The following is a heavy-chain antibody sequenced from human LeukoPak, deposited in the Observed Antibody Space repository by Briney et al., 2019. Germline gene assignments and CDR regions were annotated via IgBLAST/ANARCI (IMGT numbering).Heavy chain of an antibody. CDR2: ISGSGGST. V-gene: IGHV3-23*01. CDR1: GFTFSTYV. J-gene: IGHJ3*02. D-gene: IGHD2-15*01. CDR3: AKSYCSGGSCWDAFDI. Sequence: GGSLRLSCAASGFTFSTYVMSWVRQAPGEGLEWVSAISGSGGSTYYADSVKGRFTISRDNSKNTLYLQMNSLRAEDTAVYYCAKSYCSGGSCWDAFDIWGQGTMVTVSS.